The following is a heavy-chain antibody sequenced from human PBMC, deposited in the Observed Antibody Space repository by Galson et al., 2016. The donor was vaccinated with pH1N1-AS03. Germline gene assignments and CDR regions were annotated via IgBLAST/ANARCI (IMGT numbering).Heavy chain of an antibody. CDR1: GYRFTSYW. CDR2: IYPGDSGT. D-gene: IGHD3-3*01. V-gene: IGHV5-51*01. J-gene: IGHJ4*02. Sequence: QSGAEVKRPGESLKISCKGSGYRFTSYWIGWVRQMPGKGLEWMGVIYPGDSGTRYSPSFQGQVTISVDTSIRTAYLQWSSLKASDTAMYYCAIRVDFWSGLPYYFDYWGQGTLVTVSS. CDR3: AIRVDFWSGLPYYFDY.